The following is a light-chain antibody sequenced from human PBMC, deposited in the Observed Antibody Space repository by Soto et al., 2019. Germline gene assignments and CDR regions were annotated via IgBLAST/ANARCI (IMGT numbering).Light chain of an antibody. V-gene: IGKV3-20*01. Sequence: EIVLTQSPGTLSLSPGERSTLSCRASQSVSSIYLAWYQQKPGQSPRLVVFGASNRATGIPDRLSGSGSGTDFTLTISSLEPEDFAVYYCQKYGGSPWTFGQGTKVDIK. CDR2: GAS. CDR3: QKYGGSPWT. CDR1: QSVSSIY. J-gene: IGKJ1*01.